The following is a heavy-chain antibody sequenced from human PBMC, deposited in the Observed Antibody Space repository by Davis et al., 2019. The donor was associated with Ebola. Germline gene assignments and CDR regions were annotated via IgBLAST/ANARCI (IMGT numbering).Heavy chain of an antibody. V-gene: IGHV1-18*01. J-gene: IGHJ4*02. CDR1: AYTFTSNG. CDR2: TRAYNGNT. D-gene: IGHD2/OR15-2a*01. Sequence: AASAKDSCKASAYTFTSNGISWVPQAPGQGLEWMGWTRAYNGNTNYAQKLQGRVTMTTETSTSTAYMELRSLRSDDTATYFCARGGFYFGSGRSLDHWGQGSLVSVSS. CDR3: ARGGFYFGSGRSLDH.